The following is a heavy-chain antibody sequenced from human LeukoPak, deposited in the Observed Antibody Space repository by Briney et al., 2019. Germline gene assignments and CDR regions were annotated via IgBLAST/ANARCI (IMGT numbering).Heavy chain of an antibody. CDR3: ARASYCSDGSCYSDY. Sequence: ASVKVSCKASGYTFTSYSISWVRQAPGQGLEWMGWISAYNGNTIYAQKVKGRVTMTTDTSTSTAYMELRSLKSDDTAVYYCARASYCSDGSCYSDYWGQGTLVTVSS. CDR1: GYTFTSYS. D-gene: IGHD2-15*01. CDR2: ISAYNGNT. J-gene: IGHJ4*02. V-gene: IGHV1-18*01.